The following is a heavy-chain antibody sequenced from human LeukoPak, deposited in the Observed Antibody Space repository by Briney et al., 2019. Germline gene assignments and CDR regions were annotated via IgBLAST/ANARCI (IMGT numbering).Heavy chain of an antibody. CDR1: GYSFTSYW. CDR3: ARSSRITIFGVVEYNDY. CDR2: IYPGDSDT. D-gene: IGHD3-3*01. J-gene: IGHJ4*02. Sequence: PGESLKISGKGSGYSFTSYWIGWVRQMPGKGLEWMGIIYPGDSDTRYSPSFQGQVTISADKSISTAYLQWSSLKASDTAMYYCARSSRITIFGVVEYNDYWGQGTLVTVSS. V-gene: IGHV5-51*03.